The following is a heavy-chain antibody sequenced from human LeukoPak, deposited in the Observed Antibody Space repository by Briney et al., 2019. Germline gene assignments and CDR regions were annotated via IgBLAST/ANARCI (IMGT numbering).Heavy chain of an antibody. CDR2: IYYSGST. V-gene: IGHV4-31*03. D-gene: IGHD1-26*01. CDR1: GGSISSGGYY. Sequence: PSETLSLTCTVSGGSISSGGYYWSWIRQHPGKGLEWIGYIYYSGSTYYNPSLKSRVTISVDTSKNQFSLKLSSVTAADTAMYYCARGPWDRYLDYWGQGTLVTVSS. CDR3: ARGPWDRYLDY. J-gene: IGHJ4*02.